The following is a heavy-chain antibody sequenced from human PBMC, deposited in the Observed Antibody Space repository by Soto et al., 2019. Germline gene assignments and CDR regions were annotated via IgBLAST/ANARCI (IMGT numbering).Heavy chain of an antibody. CDR3: ARVPGIVVVVAAKNYYYGMDV. D-gene: IGHD2-15*01. CDR1: GGTFSSYA. Sequence: SVKVSCKASGGTFSSYAISWVRQAPGQGLEWMGGIIPIFGTANYAQKFQGGVTITADESTSTAYMELSSLRSEDTAVYYCARVPGIVVVVAAKNYYYGMDVWGQGTTVTVSS. CDR2: IIPIFGTA. V-gene: IGHV1-69*13. J-gene: IGHJ6*02.